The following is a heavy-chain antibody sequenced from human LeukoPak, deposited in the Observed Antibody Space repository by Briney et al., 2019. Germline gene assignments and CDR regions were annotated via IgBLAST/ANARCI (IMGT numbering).Heavy chain of an antibody. D-gene: IGHD2-21*02. J-gene: IGHJ4*02. CDR1: GGTFSSYD. CDR2: IIPILGIA. Sequence: GSSVKASCKASGGTFSSYDISWVRQAPGQGLEWMGRIIPILGIANYAQKFQGRVTITADKYTSTAYMEQSSLRSEDTAVYYCARDPNLQVTAIPYFDYWGQGTLVTVSS. V-gene: IGHV1-69*04. CDR3: ARDPNLQVTAIPYFDY.